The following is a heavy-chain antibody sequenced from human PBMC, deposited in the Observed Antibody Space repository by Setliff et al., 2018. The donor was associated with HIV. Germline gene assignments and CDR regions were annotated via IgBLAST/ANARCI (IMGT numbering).Heavy chain of an antibody. J-gene: IGHJ5*02. CDR2: IYYIGST. Sequence: PSETLSLTCTVSGGSISSSSYYWGWIRQPPGKGPELIGAIYYIGSTSYNPSLKSRVTISVDTSNNQFSLKLSSMTAADTAVYYCARATSPRPMVRGGWFDPWGQGTLVTAPQ. V-gene: IGHV4-39*01. CDR1: GGSISSSSYY. CDR3: ARATSPRPMVRGGWFDP. D-gene: IGHD3-10*01.